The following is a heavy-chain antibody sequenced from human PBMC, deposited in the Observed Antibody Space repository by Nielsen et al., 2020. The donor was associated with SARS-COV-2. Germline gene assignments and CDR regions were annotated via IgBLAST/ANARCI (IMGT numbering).Heavy chain of an antibody. CDR2: ISSSSSYI. CDR1: GFTFSSYS. Sequence: GSLKISCAASGFTFSSYSMNWVRQAPGKGLEWVSSISSSSSYIYYADSVKGRFTISRDNAKNSLYLQMNSLRAEDTAVYYCARVAYYDFWSGYYSGGDPFYGMDVWGQGTTVTVSS. J-gene: IGHJ6*02. CDR3: ARVAYYDFWSGYYSGGDPFYGMDV. D-gene: IGHD3-3*01. V-gene: IGHV3-21*01.